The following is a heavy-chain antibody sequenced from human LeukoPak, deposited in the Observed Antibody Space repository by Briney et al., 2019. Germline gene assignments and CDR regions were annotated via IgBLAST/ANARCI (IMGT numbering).Heavy chain of an antibody. J-gene: IGHJ5*02. CDR1: GFTFSHHW. V-gene: IGHV3-7*01. CDR2: IKHDGGET. CDR3: ARDPPAPGGCFDP. D-gene: IGHD4-23*01. Sequence: GGSLRLSCAGSGFTFSHHWMSWVRQAPGKGLEWVANIKHDGGETYYVDSVRGRFTVSRDNAKTSLYLQIDSLRAEDTAVYFCARDPPAPGGCFDPWGQGTLVTVSS.